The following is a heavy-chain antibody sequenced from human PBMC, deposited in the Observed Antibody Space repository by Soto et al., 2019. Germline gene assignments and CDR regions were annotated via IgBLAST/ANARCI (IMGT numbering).Heavy chain of an antibody. D-gene: IGHD3-10*01. Sequence: PSEPLSLTCTVSGGSISSYYWSWIRKPPGKGLEWIGYISYSGSTNYNPSLKSRVTISVDTSKNQFSLKLSSVTAADTAVYYCARSFMIRGSPGNWFDPWGQGTLVTVSS. J-gene: IGHJ5*02. V-gene: IGHV4-59*01. CDR3: ARSFMIRGSPGNWFDP. CDR1: GGSISSYY. CDR2: ISYSGST.